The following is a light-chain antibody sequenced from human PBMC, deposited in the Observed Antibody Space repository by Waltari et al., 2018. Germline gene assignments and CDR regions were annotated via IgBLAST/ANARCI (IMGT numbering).Light chain of an antibody. CDR1: SSDVGAYNY. Sequence: QSALTQPPSASGSPGQSVTISCTGTSSDVGAYNYVSWYQQRPGEAPKLLIYEVFKRPSGVPDRFSGSKSANAASLTVSGLQAEDEADYFCSSYAGTHIFVVFGGGTKLTVL. CDR2: EVF. J-gene: IGLJ2*01. CDR3: SSYAGTHIFVV. V-gene: IGLV2-8*01.